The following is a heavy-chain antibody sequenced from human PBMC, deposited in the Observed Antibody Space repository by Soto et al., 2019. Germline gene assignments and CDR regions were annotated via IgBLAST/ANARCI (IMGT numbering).Heavy chain of an antibody. CDR3: ARDRNYGFDY. Sequence: GSLRLSCAASGFTFSAYWMHWVRQAPGEGLVWVSRINIDGTSPTYADSVKGRFTISRDNAKNTLYLQMNSLRAEDTAMYYCARDRNYGFDYWGQGTLVTVSS. V-gene: IGHV3-74*01. D-gene: IGHD3-10*01. CDR2: INIDGTSP. CDR1: GFTFSAYW. J-gene: IGHJ4*02.